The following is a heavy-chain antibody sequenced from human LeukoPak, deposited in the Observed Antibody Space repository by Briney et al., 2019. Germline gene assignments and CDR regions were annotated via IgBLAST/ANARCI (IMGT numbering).Heavy chain of an antibody. J-gene: IGHJ5*02. CDR3: ARDAGLESGFSNWFDP. CDR1: GGSFSGYY. Sequence: SETLSLTCAVYGGSFSGYYWSWIRQPPGKGLEWIGEINHSGSTNYNPSLKSRVTISVDTSKNQFSLKLSSVTAADTAVYYCARDAGLESGFSNWFDPWGQGTLVTVSS. CDR2: INHSGST. D-gene: IGHD3-22*01. V-gene: IGHV4-34*01.